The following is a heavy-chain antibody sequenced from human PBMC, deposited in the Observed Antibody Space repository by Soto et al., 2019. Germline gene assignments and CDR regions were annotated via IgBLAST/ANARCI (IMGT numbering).Heavy chain of an antibody. J-gene: IGHJ6*02. V-gene: IGHV1-69*06. CDR1: GGTFSSYA. D-gene: IGHD5-18*01. CDR3: ARVEYGYSYGYYYYGMDV. Sequence: SVKVSCKASGGTFSSYAISWVRQAPGQGLEWMGGIIPIFGTANYAQKFQGRVTITADKSTSTAYMELSSLRSEDTAVYYRARVEYGYSYGYYYYGMDVWGQGTTVTVSS. CDR2: IIPIFGTA.